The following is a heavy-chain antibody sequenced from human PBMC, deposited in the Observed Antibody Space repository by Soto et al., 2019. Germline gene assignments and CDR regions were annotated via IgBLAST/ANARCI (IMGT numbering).Heavy chain of an antibody. CDR3: MEKSVGY. D-gene: IGHD1-1*01. J-gene: IGHJ4*02. CDR2: IKSKTHGGTT. Sequence: EVQVVESGGGLVKPGGSLRLSCAASGFTFSYAWMNWVRQAPGKGLEWVGRIKSKTHGGTTEYGAPVEGRFSISRDDSKDTVYLQLNSLKTEDTAVYYCMEKSVGYWGQGTPVTVSS. CDR1: GFTFSYAW. V-gene: IGHV3-15*01.